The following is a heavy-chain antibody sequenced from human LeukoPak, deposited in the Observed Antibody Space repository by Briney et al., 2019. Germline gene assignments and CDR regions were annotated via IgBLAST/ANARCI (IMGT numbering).Heavy chain of an antibody. Sequence: PSETLSLTCTVSGGSISSSSYYWGWIRQPPGKGLEWIGSIYYSGSTYYNPSLKSRVTISVDTSKNQFSLKLSSVTAADTAVYYCARQWIQLIDYWGQGTLVTVSS. V-gene: IGHV4-39*01. CDR3: ARQWIQLIDY. CDR1: GGSISSSSYY. D-gene: IGHD5-18*01. CDR2: IYYSGST. J-gene: IGHJ4*02.